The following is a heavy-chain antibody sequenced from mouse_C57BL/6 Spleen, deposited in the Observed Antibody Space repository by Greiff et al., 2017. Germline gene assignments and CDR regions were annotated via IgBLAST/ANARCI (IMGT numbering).Heavy chain of an antibody. D-gene: IGHD1-1*01. Sequence: EVHLVESGGGLVKPGGSLKLSCAASGFTFSDYGMHWVRQAPEKGLEWVAYISSGSSTIYYADTVKGRFTISRDNAKNPLFLQMTSLRSEDTAMYYCATGFIRAWFAYWGQGTLVTVSA. CDR2: ISSGSSTI. V-gene: IGHV5-17*01. CDR1: GFTFSDYG. J-gene: IGHJ3*01. CDR3: ATGFIRAWFAY.